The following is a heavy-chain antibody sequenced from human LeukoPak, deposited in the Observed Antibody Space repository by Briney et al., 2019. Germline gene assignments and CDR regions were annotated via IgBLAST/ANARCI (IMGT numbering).Heavy chain of an antibody. V-gene: IGHV1-69*05. D-gene: IGHD2/OR15-2a*01. CDR1: GGTFSSYA. Sequence: SVKVSCKASGGTFSSYAIIWVRQAPGQGLEWMGGIIPIFGTANYAQKFQGRVTITTDESTSTAYMELSSLRSEDTAVYYCASVESKALAYWGQGTLVTVSS. CDR2: IIPIFGTA. J-gene: IGHJ4*02. CDR3: ASVESKALAY.